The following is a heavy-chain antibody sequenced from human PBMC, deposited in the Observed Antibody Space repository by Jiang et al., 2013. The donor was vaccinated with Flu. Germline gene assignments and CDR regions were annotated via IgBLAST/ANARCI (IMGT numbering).Heavy chain of an antibody. CDR3: ARSSVMMHFFDY. J-gene: IGHJ4*02. Sequence: GPGLVKPSQTLSLTCNVSGGSISSGGYYWNWIRQPAGKGLEWIGRIYTSENTNHNPSLKGRVTMSVDTSKNQFSLHLTSVTAADTAVYFCARSSVMMHFFDYWGQGTLVTVSS. CDR2: IYTSENT. V-gene: IGHV4-61*02. D-gene: IGHD2-21*01. CDR1: GGSISSGGYY.